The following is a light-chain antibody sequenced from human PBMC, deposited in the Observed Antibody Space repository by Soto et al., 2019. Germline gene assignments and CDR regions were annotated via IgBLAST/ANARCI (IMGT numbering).Light chain of an antibody. CDR1: TRDLGRYKF. V-gene: IGLV2-14*01. CDR2: EVS. Sequence: QSALTQPASVSGSPGQSITLSCTGTTRDLGRYKFVSWYQQYPGKAPRLMMYEVSNRPSGVSNRFSGSRSGNTASLTISGLQAEDEAIYYCSSSTNTSTLVIFGGGTKLTVL. J-gene: IGLJ2*01. CDR3: SSSTNTSTLVI.